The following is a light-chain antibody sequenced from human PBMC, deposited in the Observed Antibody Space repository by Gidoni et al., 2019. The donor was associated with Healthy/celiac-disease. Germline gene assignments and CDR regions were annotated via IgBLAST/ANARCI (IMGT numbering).Light chain of an antibody. CDR3: QQSSNWPPYT. Sequence: IVFTQSPATLSLSPGERATLSCRASQSVSSYLAGYQQKPGQAPRLLIDDASNRATGIPARFSGSGSGTDFTLTISSLEPEDFAVYYCQQSSNWPPYTFGQGTKLEIK. V-gene: IGKV3-11*01. J-gene: IGKJ2*01. CDR1: QSVSSY. CDR2: DAS.